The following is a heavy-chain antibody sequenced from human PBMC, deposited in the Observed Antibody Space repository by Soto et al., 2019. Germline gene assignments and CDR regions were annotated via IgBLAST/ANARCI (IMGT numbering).Heavy chain of an antibody. Sequence: EVQLVESGGGLVKPGGSLRLSCAASGFTFSNAWMSWVRQAPGKGLEWVGRIKSKSDGGTTDYAAPVKGRFTISRDDSKNTLYLQMNSLKTGDTAVYYCKSRLLLLKLLRWTGLGDWGQGTLVTVSS. D-gene: IGHD4-17*01. J-gene: IGHJ4*02. CDR1: GFTFSNAW. V-gene: IGHV3-15*01. CDR3: KSRLLLLKLLRWTGLGD. CDR2: IKSKSDGGTT.